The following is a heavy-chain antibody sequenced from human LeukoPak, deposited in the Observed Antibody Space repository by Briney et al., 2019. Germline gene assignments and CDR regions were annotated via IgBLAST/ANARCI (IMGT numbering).Heavy chain of an antibody. CDR1: GFTFSSYA. V-gene: IGHV3-23*01. CDR2: ISGSGGST. Sequence: GGSLRLSCAASGFTFSSYAMSWVRQAPGKGLEWFSAISGSGGSTYYADSVKGRFTISRDNSKNTLYLQMNSLRAEDTAVYYCANKWGLITMVRGVIRDFAFDIWGQGTMVTVSS. CDR3: ANKWGLITMVRGVIRDFAFDI. J-gene: IGHJ3*02. D-gene: IGHD3-10*01.